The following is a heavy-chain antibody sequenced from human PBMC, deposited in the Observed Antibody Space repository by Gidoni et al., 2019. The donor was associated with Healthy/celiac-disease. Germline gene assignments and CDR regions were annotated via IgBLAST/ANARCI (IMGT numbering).Heavy chain of an antibody. J-gene: IGHJ6*02. D-gene: IGHD3-3*01. CDR2: ISAYNGNT. CDR3: AREAVLRFLEWSLSDMDV. CDR1: GYTFTSYG. V-gene: IGHV1-18*04. Sequence: QVQLVQSGAEVKKPGASVKVSCKASGYTFTSYGISWVRQAPGQGLEWMGWISAYNGNTNYAQKLQGRVTMTTDTSTSTAHMELRSLRSDDTAVYYCAREAVLRFLEWSLSDMDVWGQGTTVTVSS.